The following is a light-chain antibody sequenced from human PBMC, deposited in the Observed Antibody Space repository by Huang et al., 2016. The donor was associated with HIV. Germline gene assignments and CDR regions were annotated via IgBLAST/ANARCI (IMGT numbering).Light chain of an antibody. CDR2: GAS. Sequence: EIMMTQSPATLSVSPGEGASLSCRASQSVSSNLAWYQQKPGQAPRLLIYGASTRATGIPARCSGSGSGTEFTLTISSLQSEDFAVYYCQQYNNWPRTFGQGTKVEIK. CDR1: QSVSSN. CDR3: QQYNNWPRT. V-gene: IGKV3-15*01. J-gene: IGKJ1*01.